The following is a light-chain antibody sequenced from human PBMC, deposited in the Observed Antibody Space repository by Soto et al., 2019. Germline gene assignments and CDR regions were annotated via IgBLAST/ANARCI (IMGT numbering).Light chain of an antibody. J-gene: IGKJ3*01. CDR2: DAS. CDR1: QCVSSC. CDR3: QQRSNWRFT. Sequence: EIVLTQSPATLSLSPGERATLSCRARQCVSSCLAWYQQKPGQAPRLLIYDASSKATGIPARFSGSGSGADFTLTTSGLEPEDFAVYYCQQRSNWRFTFGPGTKVEIK. V-gene: IGKV3-11*01.